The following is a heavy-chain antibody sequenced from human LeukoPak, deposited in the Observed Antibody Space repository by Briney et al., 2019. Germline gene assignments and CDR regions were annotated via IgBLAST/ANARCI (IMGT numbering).Heavy chain of an antibody. V-gene: IGHV1-69*06. J-gene: IGHJ6*03. CDR2: IIPIFGTA. CDR3: ARDGGGGYYYYMDV. CDR1: GGTFSSYA. D-gene: IGHD3-16*01. Sequence: SVKVSCKASGGTFSSYAISWVRQAPGQGLEWMGGIIPIFGTANYAQKFQGRVTITADKSTSTAYMELSSLRSEDTAVYYCARDGGGGYYYYMDVWGKGTTVTVSS.